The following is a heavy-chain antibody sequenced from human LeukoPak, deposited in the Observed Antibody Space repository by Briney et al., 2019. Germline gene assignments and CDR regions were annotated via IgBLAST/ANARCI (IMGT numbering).Heavy chain of an antibody. V-gene: IGHV5-51*06. J-gene: IGHJ6*04. Sequence: GESLKISCKGSGYSFTSYWNGWVRQMPGKGLEWVGIIYPGESDTRYSTSFEGQVTISADKSISTAYLQWSRLKASDTAMYYCARFGTTPITRYYYYYGMDVWGKGTTVTVSS. CDR2: IYPGESDT. CDR3: ARFGTTPITRYYYYYGMDV. CDR1: GYSFTSYW. D-gene: IGHD3-3*01.